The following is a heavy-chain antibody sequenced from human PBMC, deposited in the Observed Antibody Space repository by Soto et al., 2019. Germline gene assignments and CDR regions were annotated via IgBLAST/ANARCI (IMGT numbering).Heavy chain of an antibody. Sequence: QVLVQESGPGLVKPSQTLTLSCTVSAGSVDSGNHYWNWIRQPPGKGLEWIGYIYYGASIYYNPSLKSRATLYVDTSQGRFSLRLTSVTAADTAVYYCARDMGSAMTTRIFDHWGQGTLVTVSS. CDR1: AGSVDSGNHY. J-gene: IGHJ4*02. CDR3: ARDMGSAMTTRIFDH. CDR2: IYYGASI. V-gene: IGHV4-30-4*01. D-gene: IGHD4-17*01.